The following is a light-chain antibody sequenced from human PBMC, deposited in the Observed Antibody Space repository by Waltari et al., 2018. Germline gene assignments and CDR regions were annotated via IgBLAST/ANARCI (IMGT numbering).Light chain of an antibody. V-gene: IGLV2-23*02. Sequence: QSALTQPASVSGSPGQSISLSCSGTNSDIGNFNLVSWYQRHPEKAPKLIIYEVNKRPSGVSHRFSGSKSGNTASLTISGLQAEDEADYYCCSYAGSKTYVFGPGTKFTVL. CDR1: NSDIGNFNL. CDR2: EVN. J-gene: IGLJ1*01. CDR3: CSYAGSKTYV.